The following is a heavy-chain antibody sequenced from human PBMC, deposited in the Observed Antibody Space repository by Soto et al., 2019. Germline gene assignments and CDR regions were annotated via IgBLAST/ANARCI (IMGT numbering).Heavy chain of an antibody. CDR1: GYTFTSYY. Sequence: VKVSCKASGYTFTSYYMHWVRQAPGQGLEWMGIINPSGGSTSYAQKFQGRVTMTRDTSTSTVYMELSSLRSEDTAVYYCARGMGPPDIVVVVAPKVGYYYYGMDVWGQGTTVTVSS. J-gene: IGHJ6*02. CDR2: INPSGGST. V-gene: IGHV1-46*01. D-gene: IGHD2-15*01. CDR3: ARGMGPPDIVVVVAPKVGYYYYGMDV.